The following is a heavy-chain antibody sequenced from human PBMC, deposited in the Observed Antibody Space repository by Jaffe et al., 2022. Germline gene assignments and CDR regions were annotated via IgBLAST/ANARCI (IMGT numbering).Heavy chain of an antibody. Sequence: QVQLQESGPGLVKPSETLSLTCTVSGGSVSSGRYYWSWIRQPPGKGLEWIGYIYYSGNTNYNPSLKSRVTISVDTSKNQFSLKLSSVTAADTAVYYCARDIRGGGYYFDYWGQGTLVTVSS. D-gene: IGHD5-12*01. J-gene: IGHJ4*02. CDR1: GGSVSSGRYY. V-gene: IGHV4-61*01. CDR3: ARDIRGGGYYFDY. CDR2: IYYSGNT.